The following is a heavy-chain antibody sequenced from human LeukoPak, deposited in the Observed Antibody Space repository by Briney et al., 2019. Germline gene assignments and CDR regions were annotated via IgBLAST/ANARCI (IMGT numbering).Heavy chain of an antibody. CDR1: GDSVSSNSAA. J-gene: IGHJ6*04. V-gene: IGHV6-1*01. Sequence: SQTLSLTCAISGDSVSSNSAAWSWIRQSPSRGLEWLGRTYYRSKWYNDYAVSVKSRITINPDTSKNQFSLQLNSVTPEDTAVYYCARETYGDYYYYYGMDVWGKGTTVTVSS. CDR2: TYYRSKWYN. D-gene: IGHD4-17*01. CDR3: ARETYGDYYYYYGMDV.